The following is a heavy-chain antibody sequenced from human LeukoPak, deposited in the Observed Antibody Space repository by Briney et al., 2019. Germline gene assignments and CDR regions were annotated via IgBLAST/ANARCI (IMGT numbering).Heavy chain of an antibody. J-gene: IGHJ4*02. CDR3: AWSHIRGALAY. V-gene: IGHV3-53*01. CDR1: GLTVSYNY. D-gene: IGHD3-10*01. CDR2: IYSGGST. Sequence: GGSLRLSCAASGLTVSYNYMSWVRQAPGKGLEWVSVIYSGGSTYYADSVKGRFTISRDNSRNTLYLQLNSLRAEDTAVYYCAWSHIRGALAYWGQGTLVAVSS.